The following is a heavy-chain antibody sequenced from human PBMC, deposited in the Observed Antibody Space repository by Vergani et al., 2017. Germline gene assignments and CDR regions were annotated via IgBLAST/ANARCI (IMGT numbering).Heavy chain of an antibody. CDR2: ISGSGGST. J-gene: IGHJ4*02. Sequence: EVQLLESGGGLVQPGGSLRLSCAASGFTFSSYAMSWVRQAPGKGLEWVSAISGSGGSTYYADSVKGRFIISRDNSKNTLYLQMNSLRAEDTAVYYCAKGTIFGVAPPSFDYWGQGTLVTVSS. CDR3: AKGTIFGVAPPSFDY. D-gene: IGHD3-3*01. CDR1: GFTFSSYA. V-gene: IGHV3-23*01.